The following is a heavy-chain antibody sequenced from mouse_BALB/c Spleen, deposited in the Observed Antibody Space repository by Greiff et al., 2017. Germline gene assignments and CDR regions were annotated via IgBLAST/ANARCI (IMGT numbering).Heavy chain of an antibody. CDR3: ARFSPHSLQRLQYFDV. CDR1: GYTFTSYW. CDR2: IDPSDSET. J-gene: IGHJ1*01. V-gene: IGHV1-69*02. Sequence: VQLQQPGAELVKPGAPVKLSCKASGYTFTSYWMNWVKQRPGRGLEWIGRIDPSDSETHYNQKFKDKATLPVDKSSSTAYIQLSSLTSEDSAVYYCARFSPHSLQRLQYFDVWGAGTTVTVSS. D-gene: IGHD1-2*01.